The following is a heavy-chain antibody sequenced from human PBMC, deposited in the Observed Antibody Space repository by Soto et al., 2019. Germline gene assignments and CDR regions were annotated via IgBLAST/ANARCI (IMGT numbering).Heavy chain of an antibody. CDR2: IWYDGSNK. CDR3: ARDPALRGVYYFDY. Sequence: QVQLVESGGGVVQPGRSLRLSCAASGFTFSSYGMHWVRQAPGKGLEWVAVIWYDGSNKYYADSVKGRFTISRDNSKNTLYLQMNSLRAEDTAVYYCARDPALRGVYYFDYWGQGTLVTVSS. D-gene: IGHD2-8*01. CDR1: GFTFSSYG. J-gene: IGHJ4*02. V-gene: IGHV3-33*01.